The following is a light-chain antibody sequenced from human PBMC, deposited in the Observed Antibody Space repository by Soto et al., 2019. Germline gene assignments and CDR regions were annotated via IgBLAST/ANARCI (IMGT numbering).Light chain of an antibody. J-gene: IGKJ1*01. CDR2: GAS. CDR3: QQYGSSPPRT. CDR1: QSVSSSY. Sequence: EIVVTHSPGTLSLSPGERATLSCRASQSVSSSYLAWYQQKPGQAPRLLIYGASSRATGIPDRFSDSGSGTDFTLTISRLEPEDFAVYDCQQYGSSPPRTFGQGTKVDIK. V-gene: IGKV3-20*01.